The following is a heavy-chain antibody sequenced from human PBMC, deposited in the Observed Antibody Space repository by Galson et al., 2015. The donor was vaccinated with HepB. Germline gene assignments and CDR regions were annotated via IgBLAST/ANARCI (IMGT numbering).Heavy chain of an antibody. CDR1: GFTFNTYA. Sequence: SLRLSCAASGFTFNTYAMHWVRQAPGKGLEWVAVISYDGSNTYCADSVKGRFTISRDNSKNTLFLQMNSLRAEDTAVYYCARDFPYFDYWGQGTLVTVSS. CDR3: ARDFPYFDY. J-gene: IGHJ4*02. V-gene: IGHV3-30-3*01. CDR2: ISYDGSNT.